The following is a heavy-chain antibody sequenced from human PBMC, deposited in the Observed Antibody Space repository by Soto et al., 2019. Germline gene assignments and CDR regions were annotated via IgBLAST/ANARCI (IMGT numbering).Heavy chain of an antibody. Sequence: GESLKISCKGSGYTFTNYWIGWVRQMPGKGLEWMGIIYPGDSDTKYNPSFQGQVTISADKSITTTYLRWTSLKASDTAIYYCTASIFYYGMDVWGQGTTVTVSS. CDR1: GYTFTNYW. CDR2: IYPGDSDT. CDR3: TASIFYYGMDV. J-gene: IGHJ6*02. V-gene: IGHV5-51*01.